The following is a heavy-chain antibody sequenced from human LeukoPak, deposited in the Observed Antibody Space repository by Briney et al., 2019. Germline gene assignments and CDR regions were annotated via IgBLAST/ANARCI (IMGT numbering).Heavy chain of an antibody. CDR1: GGSFSGYY. D-gene: IGHD1-26*01. CDR2: INHGGST. Sequence: SETLSLTCAVYGGSFSGYYWSWIRQPPGKGLEWIGEINHGGSTNYNPSLKSRVTISVDTSKNQFSLKLSSVTAADTAMYYCARREWELLGFDYWGQGTLVTVSS. J-gene: IGHJ4*02. V-gene: IGHV4-34*01. CDR3: ARREWELLGFDY.